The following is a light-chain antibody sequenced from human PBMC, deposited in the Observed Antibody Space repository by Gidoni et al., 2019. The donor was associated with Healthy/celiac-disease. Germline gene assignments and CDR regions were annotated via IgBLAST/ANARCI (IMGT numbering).Light chain of an antibody. CDR2: QDS. CDR1: KLGDKY. CDR3: QAWDSSVV. Sequence: SYELPQPPSVSVSPGQTASITCSGDKLGDKYACWYQQKPGQSPVLVIYQDSKRPSGIPKRFSGSNSGNTATLTISGTQAMDEADYYCQAWDSSVVFGGGTKLTVL. V-gene: IGLV3-1*01. J-gene: IGLJ2*01.